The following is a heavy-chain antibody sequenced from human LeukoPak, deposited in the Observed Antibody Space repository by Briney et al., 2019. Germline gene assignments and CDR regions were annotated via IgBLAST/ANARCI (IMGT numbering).Heavy chain of an antibody. J-gene: IGHJ4*02. Sequence: GGSLRLSCAASGFTFSSYAMSWVRQAPGKGLEWVSGIIDSGESTYYANFAKGRFTISRDNSNNTLYLQMNSLRAEDTAVYYCAKGSVKRWLQLNYWGQGTLVTVSS. CDR2: IIDSGEST. D-gene: IGHD5-24*01. CDR1: GFTFSSYA. V-gene: IGHV3-23*01. CDR3: AKGSVKRWLQLNY.